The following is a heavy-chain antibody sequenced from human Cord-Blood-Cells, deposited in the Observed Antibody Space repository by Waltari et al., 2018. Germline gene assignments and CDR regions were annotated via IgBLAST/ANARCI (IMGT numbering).Heavy chain of an antibody. CDR3: ARGPDLWFGELYFDY. V-gene: IGHV4-34*01. J-gene: IGHJ4*02. CDR2: INHSGST. D-gene: IGHD3-10*01. Sequence: WIRQPPGKGLEWIGEINHSGSTNYNPSLKSRVTISVDTSKNQFSLKLSSVTAADTAVYYCARGPDLWFGELYFDYLGQGTLVTVSS.